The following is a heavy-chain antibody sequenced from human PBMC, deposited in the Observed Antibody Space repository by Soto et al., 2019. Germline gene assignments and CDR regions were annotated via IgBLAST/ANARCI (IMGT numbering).Heavy chain of an antibody. Sequence: PSETLSLTCTVSGGSISSSSYYWGWIRQPPGKGLEWIGSIYYSGSTYYNPSLKSRVTISVDTSKNQSSLKLSSVTAADTAVYYCARRILDSSGYYYFDYWGQGTLVTVSS. CDR2: IYYSGST. D-gene: IGHD3-22*01. V-gene: IGHV4-39*01. J-gene: IGHJ4*02. CDR1: GGSISSSSYY. CDR3: ARRILDSSGYYYFDY.